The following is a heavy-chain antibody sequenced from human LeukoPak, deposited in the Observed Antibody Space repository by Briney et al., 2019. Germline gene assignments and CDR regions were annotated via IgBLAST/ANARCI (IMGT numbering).Heavy chain of an antibody. Sequence: GGSLRLLCAASGFTFSSRSMNWVRQAPGKGLEGVSYISSRSSTIYYADSVEGRFTISRDNAKNSLYLQMNSLRAEDTAVYYCARDFYGSGSIDYWGQGALVTVSS. CDR2: ISSRSSTI. J-gene: IGHJ4*02. CDR1: GFTFSSRS. V-gene: IGHV3-48*01. D-gene: IGHD3-10*01. CDR3: ARDFYGSGSIDY.